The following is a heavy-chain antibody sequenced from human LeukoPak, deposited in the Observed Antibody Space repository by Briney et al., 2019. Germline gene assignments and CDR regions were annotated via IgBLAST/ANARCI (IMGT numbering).Heavy chain of an antibody. CDR1: GFPFNVQT. J-gene: IGHJ6*02. Sequence: GGSLRLSCAASGFPFNVQTMSWVRQAPGKGLDWVASMRQGGSEIYYVDSVKGRFTISRDNSKNTLYMQMNSLRAEDTAIYYCAKVPYSDYGSGRPPFMDVWGQGTTVAVS. CDR2: MRQGGSEI. CDR3: AKVPYSDYGSGRPPFMDV. D-gene: IGHD3-10*01. V-gene: IGHV3-7*03.